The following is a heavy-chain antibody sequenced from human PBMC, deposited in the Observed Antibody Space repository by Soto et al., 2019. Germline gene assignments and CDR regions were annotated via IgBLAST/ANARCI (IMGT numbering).Heavy chain of an antibody. D-gene: IGHD3-10*01. CDR2: ISAYNGNT. J-gene: IGHJ5*02. CDR1: GYRFASYA. V-gene: IGHV1-18*01. Sequence: QVHLVQSGGEVKKTGASVTVSCKASGYRFASYAIGWVRQAPGQGLEWVGWISAYNGNTRYAQKLQGRVTMTTDTSTSTACMELRSLKSDDTAVYYCARERVTLVRGPQNWFDPWGQGTLVTVSS. CDR3: ARERVTLVRGPQNWFDP.